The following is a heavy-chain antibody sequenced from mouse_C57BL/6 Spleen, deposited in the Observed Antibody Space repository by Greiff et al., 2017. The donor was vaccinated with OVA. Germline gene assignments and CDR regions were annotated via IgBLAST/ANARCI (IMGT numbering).Heavy chain of an antibody. J-gene: IGHJ4*01. V-gene: IGHV3-1*01. Sequence: EVQLQESGPGMVKPSQSLSLTCTVTGYSITSGYDWHWIRHFPGNKLEWMGYISYSGSTNYNPSLKSRISITHDTSKNHFFLKLNSVTTEDTATYYCASGWEDYYAMDYWGQGTSVTVSS. D-gene: IGHD4-1*01. CDR2: ISYSGST. CDR3: ASGWEDYYAMDY. CDR1: GYSITSGYD.